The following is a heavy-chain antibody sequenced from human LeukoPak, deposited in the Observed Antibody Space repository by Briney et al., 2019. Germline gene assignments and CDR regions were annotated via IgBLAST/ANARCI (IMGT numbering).Heavy chain of an antibody. CDR3: AKPKGAAAAHYYYYGMDV. Sequence: GGSLRLSCAASGFTFSSYGMHWVRQAPGKGLEWVAVISYDGSNKYYADSVKGRFTISRDNSKNTLYLQMNSLRAEDTAVYYCAKPKGAAAAHYYYYGMDVWGQGTTVTVSS. D-gene: IGHD6-13*01. J-gene: IGHJ6*02. CDR2: ISYDGSNK. CDR1: GFTFSSYG. V-gene: IGHV3-30*18.